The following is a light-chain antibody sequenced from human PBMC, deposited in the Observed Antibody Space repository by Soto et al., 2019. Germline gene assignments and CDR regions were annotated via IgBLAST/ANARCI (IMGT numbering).Light chain of an antibody. V-gene: IGLV2-14*01. CDR2: DVS. CDR1: GSDVGGYNY. Sequence: QSVLTQPASVSGSPGQSITISCTGTGSDVGGYNYVSWYQQHPGKAPKLMIYDVSNRPSGVSNRFSGSKSGNTASLTISGLQAEDEADYYCSSYTSSSTPYVFGTGTKVT. J-gene: IGLJ1*01. CDR3: SSYTSSSTPYV.